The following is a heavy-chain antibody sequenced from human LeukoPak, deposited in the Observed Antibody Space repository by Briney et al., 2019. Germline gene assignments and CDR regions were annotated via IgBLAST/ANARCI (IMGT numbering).Heavy chain of an antibody. CDR2: IYSGGST. CDR3: ARDSTVRWSY. J-gene: IGHJ4*02. D-gene: IGHD3-3*01. V-gene: IGHV3-53*01. Sequence: PRRSLCLSCAVSGVTVRSSYMSWVRQAPGKGLEWVSIIYSGGSTYYADSVKGRFTISRDNSKNPLYLQMNSLRAEDTAVYYCARDSTVRWSYWGQGTLVTVS. CDR1: GVTVRSSY.